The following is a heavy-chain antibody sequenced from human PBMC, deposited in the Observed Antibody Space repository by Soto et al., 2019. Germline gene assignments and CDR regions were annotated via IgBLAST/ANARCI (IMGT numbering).Heavy chain of an antibody. Sequence: QVQLQESGPGLVKPSQTLSLTCTVSGGSISSGGYYWSWISPHPGKGLEWIGYIYYSGSTYYNPSLKSRVTISVDTSKNQFALKLISVTAADTAVYYCASEELLGAFDIWGQGTMVTVSS. CDR3: ASEELLGAFDI. V-gene: IGHV4-31*03. J-gene: IGHJ3*02. CDR2: IYYSGST. D-gene: IGHD1-26*01. CDR1: GGSISSGGYY.